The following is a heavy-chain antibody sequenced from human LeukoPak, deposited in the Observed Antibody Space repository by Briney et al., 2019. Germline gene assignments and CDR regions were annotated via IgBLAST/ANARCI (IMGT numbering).Heavy chain of an antibody. CDR3: STDPWHGMDV. Sequence: GGSLRLSCAASNFTFSNAWMNWVRQAPGKGLEWVGRIKTVTDGGTTDYAAPVKGRFIISRDDSKNTLFLQMNSLKTEDTAVYYCSTDPWHGMDVWGQGTTVTVSS. D-gene: IGHD5-24*01. CDR1: NFTFSNAW. J-gene: IGHJ6*02. V-gene: IGHV3-15*07. CDR2: IKTVTDGGTT.